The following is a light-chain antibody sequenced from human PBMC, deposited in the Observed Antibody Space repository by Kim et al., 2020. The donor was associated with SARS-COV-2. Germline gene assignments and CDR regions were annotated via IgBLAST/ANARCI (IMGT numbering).Light chain of an antibody. J-gene: IGKJ4*01. CDR2: APS. V-gene: IGKV1-17*03. CDR1: QGVSIY. CDR3: LQHNNYPPT. Sequence: PFVGECGTLAGRASQGVSIYLAWFQQKPGKVPKRLSYAPSSLQSGVPSRFSGSESGTEFTLTISSLQPEDFATYYCLQHNNYPPTFGGGTKVDI.